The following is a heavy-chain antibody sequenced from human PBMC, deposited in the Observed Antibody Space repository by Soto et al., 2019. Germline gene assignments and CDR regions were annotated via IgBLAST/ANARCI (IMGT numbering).Heavy chain of an antibody. D-gene: IGHD1-26*01. Sequence: SETLSLTCTVSGGSISNGDYYWSWIRQPPGKGLEWIGYIYYSGSTYYNPSLKSRVTISVDTSKNQFSLKLSSVTAADTAVYYCARYSGSYYFDYWGQGTLVTVSS. CDR3: ARYSGSYYFDY. CDR1: GGSISNGDYY. V-gene: IGHV4-30-4*01. J-gene: IGHJ4*02. CDR2: IYYSGST.